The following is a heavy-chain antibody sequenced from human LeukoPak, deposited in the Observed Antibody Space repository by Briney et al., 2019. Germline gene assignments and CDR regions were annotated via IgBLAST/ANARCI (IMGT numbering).Heavy chain of an antibody. CDR3: ARTSRHFYGSGSNLTPWPADMDV. CDR1: GGSINSYY. D-gene: IGHD3-10*01. V-gene: IGHV4-59*01. CDR2: IYYSGST. Sequence: SETLSLTCTVSGGSINSYYWTWIRQPPGKGLEWIGYIYYSGSTHYNPSLNSRVTISMDTSKNHFSLKLSSVTAADAAIYYCARTSRHFYGSGSNLTPWPADMDVWGQGTKVTVSS. J-gene: IGHJ6*02.